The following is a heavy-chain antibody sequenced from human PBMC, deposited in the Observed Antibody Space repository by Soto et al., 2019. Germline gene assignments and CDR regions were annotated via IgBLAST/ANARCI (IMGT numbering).Heavy chain of an antibody. J-gene: IGHJ6*02. CDR2: INPSGGST. CDR3: ARDFPNIPGSYYYYGMDV. Sequence: QVQLVQSGAEVKKPGASVKVSCKASGYTFTSYYIHWVRQAPGQGLEWMGIINPSGGSTRYAQNFQGRVTMTRDTSTSTVYMELSSLRSEDTAVFYCARDFPNIPGSYYYYGMDVWGQGTSVTVSS. D-gene: IGHD2-21*01. V-gene: IGHV1-46*01. CDR1: GYTFTSYY.